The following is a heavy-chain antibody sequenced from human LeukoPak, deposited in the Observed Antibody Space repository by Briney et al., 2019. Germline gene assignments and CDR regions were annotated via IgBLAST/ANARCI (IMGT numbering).Heavy chain of an antibody. CDR3: ARDRVATILNWFDP. Sequence: ASVKVSCKASGYTFTGYYMHWVRQAPGQGLEWMGWINPNSGGTNYAQKFQGRVTMTRDTSINTAYMELSRLRSDDTAVYYCARDRVATILNWFDPWGQGTLVTVSS. CDR1: GYTFTGYY. D-gene: IGHD5-12*01. J-gene: IGHJ5*02. CDR2: INPNSGGT. V-gene: IGHV1-2*02.